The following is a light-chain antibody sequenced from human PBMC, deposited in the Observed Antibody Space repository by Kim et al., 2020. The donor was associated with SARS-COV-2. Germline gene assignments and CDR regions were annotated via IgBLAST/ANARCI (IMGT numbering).Light chain of an antibody. CDR2: HNA. J-gene: IGLJ2*01. V-gene: IGLV1-40*01. Sequence: QRVTVSCTGSGSNLGAGFDGHWYQQLPGAAPKLLIYHNANRPSGVPDRFSGSKSGTAASLAITGLLAEDEADYYCQSYDTALSAVVFGGGTQLTVL. CDR3: QSYDTALSAVV. CDR1: GSNLGAGFD.